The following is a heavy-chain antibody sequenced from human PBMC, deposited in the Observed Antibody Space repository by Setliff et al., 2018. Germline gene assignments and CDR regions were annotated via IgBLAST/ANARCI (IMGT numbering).Heavy chain of an antibody. CDR3: ATGAYLDV. D-gene: IGHD2-21*01. J-gene: IGHJ6*04. CDR1: GGSISSGGYY. Sequence: SETLSLTCTVSGGSISSGGYYWTWVRQHPGRGLEWIGYIYYSGSTYYSPSLKSRLSISVDTSKNQFSLKLSSVTAADTAVYYCATGAYLDVWGKGTAVTVSS. CDR2: IYYSGST. V-gene: IGHV4-31*03.